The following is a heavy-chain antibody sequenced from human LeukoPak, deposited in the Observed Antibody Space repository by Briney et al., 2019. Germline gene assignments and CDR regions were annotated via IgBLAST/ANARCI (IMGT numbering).Heavy chain of an antibody. Sequence: SETLSLTCAVSGGSISSSHWWSWVRQPPGKGLEWIGDIYHSGSNNCNPSLKSRVTILVDKSKNQFSLKLSSVTAADTAVYYCARLSLKVLEWSPTKGKETHYFDYWGQETLVTVSS. J-gene: IGHJ4*02. V-gene: IGHV4-4*02. CDR2: IYHSGSN. CDR1: GGSISSSHW. D-gene: IGHD3-3*01. CDR3: ARLSLKVLEWSPTKGKETHYFDY.